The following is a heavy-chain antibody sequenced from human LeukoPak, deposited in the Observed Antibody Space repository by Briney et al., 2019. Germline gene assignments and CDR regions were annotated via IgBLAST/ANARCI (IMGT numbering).Heavy chain of an antibody. J-gene: IGHJ3*02. CDR1: GYTFTSYD. CDR2: MNPNSGNT. Sequence: ASVKVSCKASGYTFTSYDINWVRQATGQGLEWMGWMNPNSGNTGYAQKFQGRVTMTRNTSISTAYMELSSLRSDDTAVYYCARDRVGIAVAGTPWGAFDIWGQGTMVTVSS. CDR3: ARDRVGIAVAGTPWGAFDI. D-gene: IGHD6-19*01. V-gene: IGHV1-8*01.